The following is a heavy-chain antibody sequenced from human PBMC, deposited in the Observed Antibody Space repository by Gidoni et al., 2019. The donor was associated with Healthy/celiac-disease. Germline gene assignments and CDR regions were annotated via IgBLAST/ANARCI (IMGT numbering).Heavy chain of an antibody. V-gene: IGHV1-46*01. CDR3: ARDQPPGYYDSSGYHPDY. CDR2: INPSGGST. J-gene: IGHJ4*02. Sequence: QVQLVPSGAEAKKPGASATVSCKASGYTFTSYSMHWVRQAPGQGLEWMGIINPSGGSTSYAQKFQGRVTMTRDTSTSTVYMELSSLRSEDTAVYYCARDQPPGYYDSSGYHPDYWGQGTLVTVSS. D-gene: IGHD3-22*01. CDR1: GYTFTSYS.